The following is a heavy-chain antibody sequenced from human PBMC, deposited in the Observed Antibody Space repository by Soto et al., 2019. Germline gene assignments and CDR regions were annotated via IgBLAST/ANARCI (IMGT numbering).Heavy chain of an antibody. D-gene: IGHD3-3*01. CDR1: GYTFTSYY. V-gene: IGHV1-46*01. CDR2: INPSGGST. Sequence: ASVKVSCKASGYTFTSYYMHWVRQAPGQGLEWMGIINPSGGSTSYAQKFQGRVTMTRDTSTSTVYMELSSLRSEDTAVYYCARDRGLRFLEWLRDYWGQGTLVTVSS. CDR3: ARDRGLRFLEWLRDY. J-gene: IGHJ4*02.